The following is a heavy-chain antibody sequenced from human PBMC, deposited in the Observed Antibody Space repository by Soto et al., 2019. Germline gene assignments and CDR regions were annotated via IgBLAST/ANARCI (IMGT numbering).Heavy chain of an antibody. V-gene: IGHV3-23*01. Sequence: EVQLLESGGGLVQPGGSLRLSWAASGFTFSSYAMSWVPQAPGKGLEWVSAISGSGGSTYYADSVRGRFTISRDNSKNTLYRQMNSLRAEDTAVYYCATEQAARYYWGQGTLVTVSS. CDR2: ISGSGGST. CDR1: GFTFSSYA. D-gene: IGHD6-25*01. CDR3: ATEQAARYY. J-gene: IGHJ4*02.